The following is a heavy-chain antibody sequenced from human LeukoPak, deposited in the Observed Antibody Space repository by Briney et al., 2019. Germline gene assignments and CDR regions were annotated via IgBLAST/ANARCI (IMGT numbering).Heavy chain of an antibody. J-gene: IGHJ4*02. Sequence: SETLSLTCTVSGGSISSYYWSWIRQPPGKGLEWIGYIYYSGSTNYNPSLKSRVTISVDTSKNQFSLKLSSVTAADTAVYYCARGRYYGSGSTNYWGQGTLVTVCS. V-gene: IGHV4-59*01. CDR2: IYYSGST. CDR3: ARGRYYGSGSTNY. D-gene: IGHD3-10*01. CDR1: GGSISSYY.